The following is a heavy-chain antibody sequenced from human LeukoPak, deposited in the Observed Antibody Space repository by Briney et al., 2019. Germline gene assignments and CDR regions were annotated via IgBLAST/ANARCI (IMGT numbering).Heavy chain of an antibody. J-gene: IGHJ4*02. CDR1: GGTFSSYA. Sequence: SVKVSCKASGGTFSSYAISWVRQAPGQGLEWMGRIIPILGIANYAQKFQGRVTITADKSTSTAYMELSSLRSEDTAVYYCARHLSEWLQPPFDYWGQGTLVTVSS. V-gene: IGHV1-69*04. D-gene: IGHD5-24*01. CDR3: ARHLSEWLQPPFDY. CDR2: IIPILGIA.